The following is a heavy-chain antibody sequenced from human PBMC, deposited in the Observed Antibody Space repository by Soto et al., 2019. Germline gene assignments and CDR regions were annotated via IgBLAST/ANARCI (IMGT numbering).Heavy chain of an antibody. CDR2: ISYDGSNK. D-gene: IGHD6-13*01. Sequence: ESGGGVVQPGRSLRLSCAASGFTFSSYAMHWVRQAPGKGLEWVAVISYDGSNKYYADSVKGRFTISRDNSKNTLYLQMNSLRAEDTAVYYCARRSGAAGTWDDAFDIWGQGTMVTVSS. CDR3: ARRSGAAGTWDDAFDI. J-gene: IGHJ3*02. V-gene: IGHV3-30-3*01. CDR1: GFTFSSYA.